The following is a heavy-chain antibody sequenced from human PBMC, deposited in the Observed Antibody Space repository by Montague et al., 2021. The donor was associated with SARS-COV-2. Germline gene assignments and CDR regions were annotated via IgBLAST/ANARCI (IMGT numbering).Heavy chain of an antibody. Sequence: SETLSLTCTVSGGSINNYYWSWIRQPPENGPEWIAFIHYTGSANYNPSLKSRATISVDPYKNQCSLKLTSVTAADAALYYCARHLAVGTSGFDIWGQGTMVTVSS. V-gene: IGHV4-59*08. CDR3: ARHLAVGTSGFDI. CDR2: IHYTGSA. CDR1: GGSINNYY. J-gene: IGHJ3*02. D-gene: IGHD6-19*01.